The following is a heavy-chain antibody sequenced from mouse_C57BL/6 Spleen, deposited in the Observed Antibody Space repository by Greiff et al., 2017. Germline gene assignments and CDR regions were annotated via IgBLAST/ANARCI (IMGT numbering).Heavy chain of an antibody. Sequence: EVKLMESGPGLVKPSQSLSLTCSVTGYSITSGYYWNWIRQFPGNKLEWMGYISYDGSNNYNPSLKNRISITRDTSKNQFFLKLNSVTTEDTATYYCAREEYGNYGYWGQGTTLTVSS. J-gene: IGHJ2*01. CDR1: GYSITSGYY. V-gene: IGHV3-6*01. CDR2: ISYDGSN. CDR3: AREEYGNYGY. D-gene: IGHD2-10*02.